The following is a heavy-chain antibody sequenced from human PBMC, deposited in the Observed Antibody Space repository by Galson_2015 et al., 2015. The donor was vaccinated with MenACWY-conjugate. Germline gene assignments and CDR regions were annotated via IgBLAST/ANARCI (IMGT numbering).Heavy chain of an antibody. D-gene: IGHD1-26*01. V-gene: IGHV1-18*01. J-gene: IGHJ4*02. CDR2: ISAYNGNT. CDR1: GYTFTSYG. Sequence: SVKVSCKASGYTFTSYGISWVRQAPGQGLEWMGWISAYNGNTNYAQKLQGRVIITTDTSTSTAYMELRSLRSDDTAVYYCARDGGIVGATGEGGYWGQGTLVTVSS. CDR3: ARDGGIVGATGEGGY.